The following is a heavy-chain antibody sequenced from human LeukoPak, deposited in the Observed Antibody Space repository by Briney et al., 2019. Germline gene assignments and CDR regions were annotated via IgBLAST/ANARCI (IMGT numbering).Heavy chain of an antibody. J-gene: IGHJ6*03. V-gene: IGHV3-74*01. Sequence: GGSLRLSCAASAFTFSNYWMHWFRQAPGKGLVWVSRINSDGSSTSYADSVKGRFTISRDNAKNTLYLQMNSLRAEDTAVYYCARVSSGSYFGYYYYYMDVWGKGTTVTVSS. CDR1: AFTFSNYW. CDR2: INSDGSST. D-gene: IGHD1-26*01. CDR3: ARVSSGSYFGYYYYYMDV.